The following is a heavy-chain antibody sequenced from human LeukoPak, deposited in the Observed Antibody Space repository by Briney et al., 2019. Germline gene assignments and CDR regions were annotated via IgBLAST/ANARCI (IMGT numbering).Heavy chain of an antibody. CDR1: GYTFTSYD. J-gene: IGHJ5*02. D-gene: IGHD3-16*02. CDR2: MNPNSGNT. V-gene: IGHV1-8*01. Sequence: ASVKVSCKASGYTFTSYDINWVRQATGQELEWMGWMNPNSGNTGSAQRFQGRVTMTRDTSRSTAYMELRSLTSEDTAVYYCARGPLVRLPSSFDPWGQGTLVTVSS. CDR3: ARGPLVRLPSSFDP.